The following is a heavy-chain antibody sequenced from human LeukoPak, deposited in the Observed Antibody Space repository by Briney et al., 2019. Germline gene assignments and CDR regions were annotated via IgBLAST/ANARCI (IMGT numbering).Heavy chain of an antibody. D-gene: IGHD3-10*01. CDR2: IYYSGST. CDR1: GGSISSSSYY. CDR3: ARRGAGYYGSGSYYKDGFDP. Sequence: PSETLSLTCTVSGGSISSSSYYWGWIRQPPGKGLEWIGSIYYSGSTYYNPSLKSRVTMSVDTSKNQFSLKLSSVTAADTAVYYCARRGAGYYGSGSYYKDGFDPWGQGTLVTVSS. J-gene: IGHJ5*02. V-gene: IGHV4-39*01.